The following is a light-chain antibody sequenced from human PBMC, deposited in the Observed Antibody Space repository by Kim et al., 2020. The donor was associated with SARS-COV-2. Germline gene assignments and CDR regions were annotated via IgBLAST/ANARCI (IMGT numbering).Light chain of an antibody. CDR3: QTWGTGTWV. CDR2: LNSDGSH. J-gene: IGLJ3*02. V-gene: IGLV4-69*01. CDR1: SGHSSYA. Sequence: ASVKLTCQRSSGHSSYAIAWQQQQPEKGPRYLMKLNSDGSHSKGDGIPDRFSGSSSGAGRYLPISSLQSEDEADDYCQTWGTGTWVFGGGTQLTVL.